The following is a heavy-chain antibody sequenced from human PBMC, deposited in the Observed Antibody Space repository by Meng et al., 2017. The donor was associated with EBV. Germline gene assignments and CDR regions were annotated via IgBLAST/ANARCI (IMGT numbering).Heavy chain of an antibody. V-gene: IGHV3-11*01. J-gene: IGHJ4*02. D-gene: IGHD2-21*02. CDR1: GFTFSDYY. Sequence: VQVVDSGGGLVHAGGSLRLSCAASGFTFSDYYMSWIRQAPGKGLEWVSYISSSGSTIYYADSVKGRFTISRDNAKNSLYLQMNSLRAEDTAVYYCARRVVTGGFFDYWGQGTLVTVSS. CDR3: ARRVVTGGFFDY. CDR2: ISSSGSTI.